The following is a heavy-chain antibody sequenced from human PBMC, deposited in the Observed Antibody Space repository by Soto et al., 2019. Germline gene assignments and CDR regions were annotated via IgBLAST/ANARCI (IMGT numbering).Heavy chain of an antibody. J-gene: IGHJ5*02. D-gene: IGHD4-17*01. CDR1: GGSISSSY. Sequence: SETLSLTCTVSGGSISSSYWSWIRQPPGKGLEWIGYIYDSGSTYYNSSLKSRVTISVDTSKNQFSLKLSSVTAADTAVYYCASSDYGDLNWFDPWGQGTLVTVSS. CDR2: IYDSGST. CDR3: ASSDYGDLNWFDP. V-gene: IGHV4-59*12.